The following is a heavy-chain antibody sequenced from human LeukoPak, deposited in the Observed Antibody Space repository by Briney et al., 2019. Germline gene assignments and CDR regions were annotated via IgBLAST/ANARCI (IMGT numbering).Heavy chain of an antibody. V-gene: IGHV3-48*01. CDR1: GFTVSSNY. CDR2: ISSSSSTI. D-gene: IGHD1-26*01. CDR3: ARGLGGSYFVPYFDY. Sequence: GGSLRLSCAASGFTVSSNYMSWVRQAPGKGLEWVSYISSSSSTIYYADSVKGRFTISRDNAKNSLYLQMNSLRAEDTAVYFCARGLGGSYFVPYFDYWGQGTRVTVSS. J-gene: IGHJ4*02.